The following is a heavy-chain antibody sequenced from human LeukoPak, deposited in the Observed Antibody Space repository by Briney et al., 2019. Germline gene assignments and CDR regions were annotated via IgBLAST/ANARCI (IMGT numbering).Heavy chain of an antibody. CDR3: AKGGYYDFWSGLGY. J-gene: IGHJ4*02. D-gene: IGHD3-3*01. CDR2: ITSTSDTI. Sequence: PGGSLRLSCVTSGFPFSTYSMNWVRQAPGKGLEWLSYITSTSDTIYYADSVKGRFTISRDNAKNSLYLQMNSLRAEDTAVYYCAKGGYYDFWSGLGYWGQGTLVTVSS. V-gene: IGHV3-48*01. CDR1: GFPFSTYS.